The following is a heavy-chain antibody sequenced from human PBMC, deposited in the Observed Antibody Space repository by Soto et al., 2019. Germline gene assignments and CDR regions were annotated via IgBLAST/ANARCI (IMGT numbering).Heavy chain of an antibody. CDR2: INSDGSNT. J-gene: IGHJ6*02. D-gene: IGHD3-9*01. V-gene: IGHV3-74*01. Sequence: PVGSLRLSCAASGFTFSSYWMHWVRQAPGKGLVWVSRINSDGSNTYYADSVKGRFTISRDNSKNTLFLQMNSLRAEDTAVYYCAKALRYFDWLVRPWSAMDVWGQGTTVTVSS. CDR3: AKALRYFDWLVRPWSAMDV. CDR1: GFTFSSYW.